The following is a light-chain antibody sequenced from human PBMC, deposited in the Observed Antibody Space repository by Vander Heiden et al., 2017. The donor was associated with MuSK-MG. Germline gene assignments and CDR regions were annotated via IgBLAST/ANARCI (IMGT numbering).Light chain of an antibody. CDR1: QTVTSPY. V-gene: IGKV3-20*01. CDR3: HYRGCSRMYT. CDR2: GAS. Sequence: EIFLTQSPGILSLSPGERATLSCRASQTVTSPYLAWYQQKPGQAPRLLIYGASSRATGTPDRFSGSGDGSDFTLTISIRDPEDIAVYYCHYRGCSRMYTFGPGTKLQI. J-gene: IGKJ2*01.